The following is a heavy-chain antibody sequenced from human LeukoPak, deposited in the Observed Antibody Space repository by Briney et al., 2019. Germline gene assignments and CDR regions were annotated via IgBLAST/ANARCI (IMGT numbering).Heavy chain of an antibody. CDR2: IIPIFGTA. CDR1: GYTFTSYG. V-gene: IGHV1-69*13. CDR3: ARDLLADFYTKDSYFYIDV. Sequence: ASVKVSCKASGYTFTSYGITWVRQAPGQGLEWMGGIIPIFGTANYTQKFQGRITITADESTGTTYMELSSLKSEDTAVYYCARDLLADFYTKDSYFYIDVWGKGTTVTVSS. D-gene: IGHD2/OR15-2a*01. J-gene: IGHJ6*03.